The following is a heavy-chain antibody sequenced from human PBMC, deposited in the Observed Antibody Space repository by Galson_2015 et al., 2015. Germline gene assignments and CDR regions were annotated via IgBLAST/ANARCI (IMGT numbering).Heavy chain of an antibody. V-gene: IGHV3-23*01. J-gene: IGHJ3*01. CDR2: ISDSGGST. CDR3: ARDDPGFGTYRF. Sequence: SLRLSCAASGFTFNNYGMNWVRQAPGKGLEWVSAISDSGGSTHYGDSVKGRFTISRDNSKNTLFLQMNSLRGDDTAIYYCARDDPGFGTYRFWGQGAMVTVSA. D-gene: IGHD3-10*01. CDR1: GFTFNNYG.